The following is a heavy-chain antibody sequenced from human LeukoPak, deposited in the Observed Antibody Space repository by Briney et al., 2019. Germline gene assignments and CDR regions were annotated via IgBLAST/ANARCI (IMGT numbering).Heavy chain of an antibody. Sequence: ASVKVSCKASGYTFSSCGISWVRQAPGQGLEWMGWIGGYNGNANYAQKLQGRVTMTTDTSTSTAYMELRSLRSDDTAVYYCARENFPTIRGYCTGGSCALDFWGQGTLVTVSS. V-gene: IGHV1-18*01. CDR2: IGGYNGNA. J-gene: IGHJ4*02. CDR3: ARENFPTIRGYCTGGSCALDF. CDR1: GYTFSSCG. D-gene: IGHD2-15*01.